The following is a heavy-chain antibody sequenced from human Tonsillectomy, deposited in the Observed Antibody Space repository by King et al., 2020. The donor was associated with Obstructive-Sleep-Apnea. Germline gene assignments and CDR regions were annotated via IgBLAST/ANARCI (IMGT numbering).Heavy chain of an antibody. V-gene: IGHV4-61*01. CDR2: IYYSGST. D-gene: IGHD3-10*01. J-gene: IGHJ6*02. CDR1: GGSINSGIYY. CDR3: ARESKYYYGSGSHLYYYYGMDV. Sequence: QLQESGPGLVKPSETLSLTCTVSGGSINSGIYYWSWIRQPPGKGLGWIGYIYYSGSTTYNPSLQSRVTRSVDPSKNQFSLKRSSVTAADTDVYYCARESKYYYGSGSHLYYYYGMDVWGQGTTVTVSS.